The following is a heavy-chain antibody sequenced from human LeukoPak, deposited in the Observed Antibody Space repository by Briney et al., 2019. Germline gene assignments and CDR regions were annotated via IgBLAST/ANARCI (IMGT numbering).Heavy chain of an antibody. J-gene: IGHJ5*02. Sequence: SETLSLTCTVSGGSISSGSYYWSWIRQPAGKGVEWIGRIYTSGSTNYNPSLKSRVTISVDTSKNQFSLKLSSVTAADTAVYYCARGGIAARPGWFDPWGQGTLVTVSS. D-gene: IGHD6-6*01. CDR2: IYTSGST. V-gene: IGHV4-61*02. CDR3: ARGGIAARPGWFDP. CDR1: GGSISSGSYY.